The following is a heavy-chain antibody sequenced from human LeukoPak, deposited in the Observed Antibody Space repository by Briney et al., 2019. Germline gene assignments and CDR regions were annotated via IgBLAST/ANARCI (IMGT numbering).Heavy chain of an antibody. CDR2: IYTSGST. CDR3: ARGGPILGSGNYMDV. CDR1: GGSISSYY. V-gene: IGHV4-4*07. J-gene: IGHJ6*03. Sequence: SETLSLTCTVSGGSISSYYWSWIRQPAGKGLEWIGRIYTSGSTNYNPSLKSRVTMSVDTSKNQFSLKLSSVTAADTAVYYCARGGPILGSGNYMDVWGKGTTVTISS. D-gene: IGHD3-10*01.